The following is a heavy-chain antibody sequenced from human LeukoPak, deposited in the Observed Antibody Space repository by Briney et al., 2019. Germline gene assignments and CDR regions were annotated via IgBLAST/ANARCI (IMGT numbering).Heavy chain of an antibody. Sequence: QPGGSLRLSCAASGFTFSSYDMHWVRQATGKGLEWVSAIGTAGDTDYPDSVKGRFTISRENAKNSLYLQMNSLRAGDTAVYYCARQAKIAAAGTVYYYGVDVWGQGTTVTVSS. CDR3: ARQAKIAAAGTVYYYGVDV. J-gene: IGHJ6*02. V-gene: IGHV3-13*01. D-gene: IGHD6-13*01. CDR1: GFTFSSYD. CDR2: IGTAGDT.